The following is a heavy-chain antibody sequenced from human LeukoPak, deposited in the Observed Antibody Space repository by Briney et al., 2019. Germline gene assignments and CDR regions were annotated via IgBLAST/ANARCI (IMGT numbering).Heavy chain of an antibody. D-gene: IGHD6-13*01. CDR2: ISSNGGST. Sequence: GGSLRLSCSASGFTLSSYAMHWVRQAPGKGLEYVSAISSNGGSTYYADSVKGRFTISRDNSKNTLYLQMSSLRAEDTAVYYCAKDGQGYSSSWYYYWGQGTLVTVSS. J-gene: IGHJ4*02. CDR1: GFTLSSYA. CDR3: AKDGQGYSSSWYYY. V-gene: IGHV3-64D*06.